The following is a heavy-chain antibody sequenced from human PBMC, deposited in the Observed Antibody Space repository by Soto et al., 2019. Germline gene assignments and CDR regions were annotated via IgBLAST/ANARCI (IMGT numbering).Heavy chain of an antibody. CDR2: IIPIFGTS. Sequence: QVQLVQSGAEVKKPGSSVKVSCKASGGTFSSYAISWVRQAAGQGLEWMGGIIPIFGTSNYAQEFQGRVTITADESTSTAYMESSSLRSEDTAVYYCASPSTAYNYYYGMDVWGQGTTVTVAS. V-gene: IGHV1-69*12. CDR1: GGTFSSYA. J-gene: IGHJ6*02. D-gene: IGHD2-2*01. CDR3: ASPSTAYNYYYGMDV.